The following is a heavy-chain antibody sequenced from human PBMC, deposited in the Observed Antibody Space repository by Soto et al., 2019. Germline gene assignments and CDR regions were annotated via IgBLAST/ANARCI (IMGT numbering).Heavy chain of an antibody. CDR2: IYYSGST. D-gene: IGHD2-2*02. CDR1: GGSISSSSYY. J-gene: IGHJ5*02. V-gene: IGHV4-39*01. CDR3: ARHSLPFLVVPAAIDNWFDP. Sequence: SETLSLTCTVSGGSISSSSYYWGWIRQPPGKGPEWIGSIYYSGSTYYNPSLKSRVTISVDTSKNQFSLKLSSVTAADTAVYYCARHSLPFLVVPAAIDNWFDPWGQGTLVTVSS.